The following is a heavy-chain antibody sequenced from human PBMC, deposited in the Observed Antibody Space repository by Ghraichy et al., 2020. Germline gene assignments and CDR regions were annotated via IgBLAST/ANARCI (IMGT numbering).Heavy chain of an antibody. CDR2: VNAANDNT. V-gene: IGHV1-3*01. CDR1: GYTFGSYA. D-gene: IGHD3-16*02. Sequence: ASVKDSCKASGYTFGSYAIHWVRQAPGQRLEWMGWVNAANDNTRYSQKFQGRVTLTADTSASTAYMEMSSLRSEDTAVYYCARGYYDDTWGSYRYLDSWGQGTLVTVSS. CDR3: ARGYYDDTWGSYRYLDS. J-gene: IGHJ4*02.